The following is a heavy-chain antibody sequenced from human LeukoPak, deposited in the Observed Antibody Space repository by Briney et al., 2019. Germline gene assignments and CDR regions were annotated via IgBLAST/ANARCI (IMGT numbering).Heavy chain of an antibody. Sequence: GESLKISCQGSGYSFTSYWIAWVRQMPGKGLEWMGIIYPGDSDTRYSPSFQGQVTISADKSISTAYLQWSSLKASDTAIYYCAREQQLVLFDYWGQGALVTVSS. CDR3: AREQQLVLFDY. D-gene: IGHD1-1*01. V-gene: IGHV5-51*01. CDR1: GYSFTSYW. CDR2: IYPGDSDT. J-gene: IGHJ4*02.